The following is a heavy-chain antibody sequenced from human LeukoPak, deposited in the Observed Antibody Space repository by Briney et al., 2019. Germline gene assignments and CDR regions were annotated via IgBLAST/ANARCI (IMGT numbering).Heavy chain of an antibody. CDR3: AKDFYHFWSGFDY. CDR2: ISGSGGST. J-gene: IGHJ4*02. CDR1: GFTFNSDA. V-gene: IGHV3-23*01. Sequence: GGSLRLSCTASGFTFNSDAMNWVRQAPGKGLEWVATISGSGGSTYYTDSVKGRFTISRDNFKNMVFLLMNSLKAEDTAIYYCAKDFYHFWSGFDYWGQGTLVAVSS. D-gene: IGHD3-3*01.